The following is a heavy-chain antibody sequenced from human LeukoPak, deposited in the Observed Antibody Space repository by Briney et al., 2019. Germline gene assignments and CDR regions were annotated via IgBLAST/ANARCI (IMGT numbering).Heavy chain of an antibody. CDR1: GFIFSSYA. V-gene: IGHV3-23*01. J-gene: IGHJ4*02. D-gene: IGHD3-16*01. Sequence: GGSLRLSCAASGFIFSSYAMSWVRQAPGKGLEWVSAISGSGGSTYYADSVKGRFTISRDNSKNTLYLQMNSLRVEDTAVYYCAKVGGSDADARMVLHKDYWGQGTLVTVST. CDR2: ISGSGGST. CDR3: AKVGGSDADARMVLHKDY.